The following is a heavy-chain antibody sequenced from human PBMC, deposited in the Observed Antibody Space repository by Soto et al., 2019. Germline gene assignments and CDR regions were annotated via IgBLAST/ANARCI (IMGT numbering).Heavy chain of an antibody. V-gene: IGHV4-34*01. J-gene: IGHJ6*02. CDR2: INHSGST. Sequence: SETLSLTCAVYGGSFSGYYWSWIRQPPGKGLEWIGEINHSGSTNYNPSLKSRVTISVDTSKNQFSLKLSSVTAADTAVYYCARGRGYDFWSGYYAHPRGYYGMDVWGQGTTVTVSS. CDR1: GGSFSGYY. CDR3: ARGRGYDFWSGYYAHPRGYYGMDV. D-gene: IGHD3-3*01.